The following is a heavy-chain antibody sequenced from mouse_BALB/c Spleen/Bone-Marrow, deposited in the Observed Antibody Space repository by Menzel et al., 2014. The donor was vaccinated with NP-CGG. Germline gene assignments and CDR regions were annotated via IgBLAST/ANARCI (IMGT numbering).Heavy chain of an antibody. J-gene: IGHJ3*01. CDR3: ARQGDYGSSWFAH. CDR1: EYEFPSHD. D-gene: IGHD1-1*01. V-gene: IGHV5-2*01. Sequence: VQLQQSGGGLVQPGESLKLSCESNEYEFPSHDMSWVRKTPEKRLELVAAINSDGGSTFYPDTMERRFIISRDNTKKTLYLQMSSLRSEDTASYYCARQGDYGSSWFAHWGQGTLVTVSA. CDR2: INSDGGST.